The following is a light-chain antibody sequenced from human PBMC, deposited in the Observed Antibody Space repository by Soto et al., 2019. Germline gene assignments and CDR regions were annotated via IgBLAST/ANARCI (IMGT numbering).Light chain of an antibody. CDR3: NSYTTISTYV. J-gene: IGLJ1*01. CDR1: SSDVGRYNY. V-gene: IGLV2-14*03. Sequence: QSVLTQPASVSGSPVQSITISCTGTSSDVGRYNYVSWYQHHPGKAPKLIFYDVSNRPSGVSERFSVSKSGYTASLTISGLQAEDEADYYCNSYTTISTYVFVTGTKVTVL. CDR2: DVS.